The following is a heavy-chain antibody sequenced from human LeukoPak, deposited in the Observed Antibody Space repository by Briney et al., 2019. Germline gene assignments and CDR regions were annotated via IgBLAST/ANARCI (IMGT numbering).Heavy chain of an antibody. CDR3: ARDSPHGMYV. J-gene: IGHJ6*04. Sequence: ASVKVSCKTSGYTFVTYTMSWVRQAPGQGLEWLGWISPYNNATKYSQRLQGRVTVTADTSTSTGYLDLRSLTSDDTAVYYCARDSPHGMYVWGKGTTVTVSS. CDR1: GYTFVTYT. CDR2: ISPYNNAT. V-gene: IGHV1-18*01.